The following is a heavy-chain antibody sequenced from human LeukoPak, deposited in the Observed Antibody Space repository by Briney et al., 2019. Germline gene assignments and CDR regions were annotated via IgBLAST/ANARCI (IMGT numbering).Heavy chain of an antibody. Sequence: SETLSLTCAVYGGSFSGYYWSWIRQPPGKGPEWIGEINHSGSTNYNPSLKSRVTISVDTSKNQFSLKLSSVTAADTAVYYCARVYFDWLSFFDYWGQGTLVTVSS. D-gene: IGHD3-9*01. CDR1: GGSFSGYY. V-gene: IGHV4-34*01. CDR3: ARVYFDWLSFFDY. CDR2: INHSGST. J-gene: IGHJ4*02.